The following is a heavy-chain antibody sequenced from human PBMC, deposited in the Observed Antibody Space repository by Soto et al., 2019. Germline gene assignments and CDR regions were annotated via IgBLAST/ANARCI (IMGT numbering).Heavy chain of an antibody. CDR3: VRHATDHRGNAEDWYFDL. CDR1: GASISSYY. D-gene: IGHD2-15*01. Sequence: QVQLQESGPGLVRPSETLSLTCTVSGASISSYYWTWVRQPPGKGLEWIGYMSNSGSTNYNPSFKSRVTMSVDTSKNQFSLKLTSVTAADTAAYYCVRHATDHRGNAEDWYFDLWGRGTLVTVSS. V-gene: IGHV4-59*08. CDR2: MSNSGST. J-gene: IGHJ2*01.